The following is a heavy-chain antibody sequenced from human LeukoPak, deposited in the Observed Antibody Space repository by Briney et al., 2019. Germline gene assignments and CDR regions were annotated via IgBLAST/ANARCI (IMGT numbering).Heavy chain of an antibody. CDR1: GGTFSRYT. CDR2: ISPIFGTT. J-gene: IGHJ5*02. CDR3: ARGVDYVVVRAATNWFGP. V-gene: IGHV1-69*01. Sequence: SVNLSCRASGGTFSRYTINWVRQAPGHGLEWVGGISPIFGTTNYAHTFQGRLTITADESTSTAYMELSSLRSEHTAVYYCARGVDYVVVRAATNWFGPWGQGTLVTVSS. D-gene: IGHD2-2*03.